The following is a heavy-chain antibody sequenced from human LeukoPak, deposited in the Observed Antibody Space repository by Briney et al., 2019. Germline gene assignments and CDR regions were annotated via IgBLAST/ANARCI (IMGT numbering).Heavy chain of an antibody. Sequence: GGSLNISCKCSGYSFASYWIGWVRQMPGKGLEWLGIIFPGDSDTRYSPSFQVQVTISADKSIGTAYLQWNSLKASDTAMYYCARRMTTVPYFHYWGQGTLVTVSS. D-gene: IGHD4-17*01. J-gene: IGHJ4*02. V-gene: IGHV5-51*03. CDR1: GYSFASYW. CDR2: IFPGDSDT. CDR3: ARRMTTVPYFHY.